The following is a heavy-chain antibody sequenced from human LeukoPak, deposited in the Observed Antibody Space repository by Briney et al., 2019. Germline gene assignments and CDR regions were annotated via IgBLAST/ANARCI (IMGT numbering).Heavy chain of an antibody. V-gene: IGHV1-2*02. D-gene: IGHD6-19*01. J-gene: IGHJ5*02. Sequence: ASVKASCKASGYTFTGYYMHWVRQAPGQGLEWMGWINPNSGGTDYAQKFQGRVTMTRDTSISTAYMELSRLRSDDTAVYYCARDHSVAGGANWFDPWGQGTLVTVSS. CDR1: GYTFTGYY. CDR2: INPNSGGT. CDR3: ARDHSVAGGANWFDP.